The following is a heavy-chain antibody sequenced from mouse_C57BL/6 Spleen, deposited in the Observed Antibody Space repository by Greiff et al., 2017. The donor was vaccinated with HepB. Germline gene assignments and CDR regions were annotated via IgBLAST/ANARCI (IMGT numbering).Heavy chain of an antibody. Sequence: QVQLKQPGTELVKPGASVKLSCKASGYTFTSYWMHWVKQRPGQGLEWIGNINPSNGGTNYNEKFKSKATLTVDKSSSTAYMQLSSLTSEDSAVYYCARYGLGYYAMDYWGQGTSVTVSS. J-gene: IGHJ4*01. CDR1: GYTFTSYW. CDR3: ARYGLGYYAMDY. CDR2: INPSNGGT. D-gene: IGHD1-1*02. V-gene: IGHV1-53*01.